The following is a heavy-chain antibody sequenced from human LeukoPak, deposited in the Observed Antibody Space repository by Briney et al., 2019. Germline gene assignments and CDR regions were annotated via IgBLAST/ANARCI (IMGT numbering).Heavy chain of an antibody. CDR3: VRNLAVAGTCFDS. J-gene: IGHJ4*02. CDR1: GFTFRNYW. CDR2: IKQDGSDR. Sequence: GGSLRLSCAASGFTFRNYWMSWVRQAPGTGLEWVANIKQDGSDRNYVTSVRGRFTISRDNAESSLYLQMNSLRAEDTAVYYCVRNLAVAGTCFDSWGQGTLVTVSS. V-gene: IGHV3-7*03. D-gene: IGHD6-19*01.